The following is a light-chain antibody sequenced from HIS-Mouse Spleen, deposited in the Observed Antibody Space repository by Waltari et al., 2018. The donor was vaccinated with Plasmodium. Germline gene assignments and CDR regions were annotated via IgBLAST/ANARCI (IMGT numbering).Light chain of an antibody. CDR2: EDS. V-gene: IGLV3-10*01. CDR1: ALLQTY. CDR3: YSTDSSGNHRV. J-gene: IGLJ3*02. Sequence: SYELTQPPSVSVSPGQTARITCSGDALLQTYANWYQQKSGQAPVLVIYEDSKRPSGIPERVSGSSSGTMATLTISGAQVEDEADYYCYSTDSSGNHRVFGGGTKLTVL.